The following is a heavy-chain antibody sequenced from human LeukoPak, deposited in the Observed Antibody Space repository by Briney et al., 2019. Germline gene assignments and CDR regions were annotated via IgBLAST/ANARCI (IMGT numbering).Heavy chain of an antibody. CDR3: ARDWLDIVVVPHTSSFDY. J-gene: IGHJ4*02. Sequence: VASVKVSCKASGYTFTGYYMHWVRQAPGQGLEWMGWINPNSGGTNYAQKFQGRVTMTRDTSISTAYMELSRLRSDDTAVYYCARDWLDIVVVPHTSSFDYWGQGTLVTVSS. CDR1: GYTFTGYY. D-gene: IGHD2-2*01. V-gene: IGHV1-2*02. CDR2: INPNSGGT.